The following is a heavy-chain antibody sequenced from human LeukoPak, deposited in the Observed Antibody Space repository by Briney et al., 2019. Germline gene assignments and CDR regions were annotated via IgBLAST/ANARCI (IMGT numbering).Heavy chain of an antibody. Sequence: GASVKGSCKASVYTFTGYYMHWVRQAPGQGLEWMGWINPNSGGTNYAQKFQGRVTMTRVTSISTAYMELSRLRSDDTAVYYCARLAYCGGDCYLYYMDVWGKGTTVTVSS. CDR1: VYTFTGYY. CDR3: ARLAYCGGDCYLYYMDV. V-gene: IGHV1-2*02. CDR2: INPNSGGT. J-gene: IGHJ6*03. D-gene: IGHD2-21*02.